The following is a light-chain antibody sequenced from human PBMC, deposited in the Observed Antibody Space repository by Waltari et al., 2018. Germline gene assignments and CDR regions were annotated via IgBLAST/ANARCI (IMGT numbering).Light chain of an antibody. V-gene: IGKV4-1*01. Sequence: DIVMTQSPDSLAVSLGERATINCKSSRSVLYSSNNKNYLAWYQQNPGQPPRLLIYWASTRESGVPDRFSGSGSGTDFTLTISSLQAEDVALYYCQQYYSTPQAFGQGTKVGI. J-gene: IGKJ1*01. CDR2: WAS. CDR3: QQYYSTPQA. CDR1: RSVLYSSNNKNY.